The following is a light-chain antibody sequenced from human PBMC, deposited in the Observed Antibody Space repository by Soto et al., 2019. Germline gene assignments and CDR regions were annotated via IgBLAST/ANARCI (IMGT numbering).Light chain of an antibody. Sequence: IQMRQFPSSLSSSVGARVTNTCQAIQDIATYLNWYQQKPGKAPNLLIYDASNLETGVPSRFSGGGSGTHFTFTISNLQPEDIATYYCQQYDNLPPTWTLGQGTKVDIK. CDR3: QQYDNLPPTWT. J-gene: IGKJ1*01. CDR1: QDIATY. CDR2: DAS. V-gene: IGKV1-33*01.